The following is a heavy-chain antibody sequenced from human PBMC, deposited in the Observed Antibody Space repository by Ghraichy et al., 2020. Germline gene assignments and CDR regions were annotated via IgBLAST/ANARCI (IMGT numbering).Heavy chain of an antibody. J-gene: IGHJ4*02. Sequence: SETLSLTCAVYGGSFSGYYWSWIRQPPGKGLEWIGEINHSGSTNYNPSLKSRVTISVDTSKNQFSLKLSSVTAADTAVYYCARGYRGSWLFDYWGQGTLVTVSS. V-gene: IGHV4-34*01. CDR1: GGSFSGYY. CDR3: ARGYRGSWLFDY. CDR2: INHSGST. D-gene: IGHD1-26*01.